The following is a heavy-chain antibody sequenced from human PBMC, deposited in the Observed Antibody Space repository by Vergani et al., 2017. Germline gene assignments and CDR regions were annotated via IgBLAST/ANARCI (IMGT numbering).Heavy chain of an antibody. D-gene: IGHD2-2*01. J-gene: IGHJ6*03. Sequence: QVQLVQSGAEVKKPGASVKVSCKASGYTFTGYYMHWVRQAPGQGLEWMGWINPNSGGTNYAQKFQGRVTMTRDTSISTAYMELSRLRSEDTAVYYCARDDCSSTSCQGGYYYMDVWGKGTTVTVSS. CDR3: ARDDCSSTSCQGGYYYMDV. CDR2: INPNSGGT. V-gene: IGHV1-2*02. CDR1: GYTFTGYY.